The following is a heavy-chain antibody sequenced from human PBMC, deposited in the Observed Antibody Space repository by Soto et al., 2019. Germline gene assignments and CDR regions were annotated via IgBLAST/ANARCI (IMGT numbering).Heavy chain of an antibody. D-gene: IGHD3-22*01. CDR2: INAGNGNP. CDR1: GYTFANYA. V-gene: IGHV1-3*01. Sequence: ASVKVSCKASGYTFANYAIHWVRQAPGQRLEWMGWINAGNGNPKYSQKFQDRVTISRDTSATTAYMEMSSLRSEDTAVYYCARGAYYYDSSGYYPGYWGQGTLVTVSS. CDR3: ARGAYYYDSSGYYPGY. J-gene: IGHJ4*02.